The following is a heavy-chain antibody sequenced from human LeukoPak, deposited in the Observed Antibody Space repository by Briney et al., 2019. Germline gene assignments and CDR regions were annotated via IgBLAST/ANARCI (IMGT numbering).Heavy chain of an antibody. CDR1: GYTFTSYA. J-gene: IGHJ4*02. CDR2: INAGNGNT. Sequence: ASVKVSCKASGYTFTSYAMHWVRQAPGQRLEWMGWINAGNGNTKYSQKFQGRVTITRDTSASTAYMELSSLRSEDTAVYYCARAPDDSSGYYHFGFDYWGQGTLVTVSS. CDR3: ARAPDDSSGYYHFGFDY. V-gene: IGHV1-3*01. D-gene: IGHD3-22*01.